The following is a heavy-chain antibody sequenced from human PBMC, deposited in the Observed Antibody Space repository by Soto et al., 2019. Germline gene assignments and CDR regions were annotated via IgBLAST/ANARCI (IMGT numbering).Heavy chain of an antibody. CDR3: VRARIDY. V-gene: IGHV3-7*03. CDR2: INGDGTET. Sequence: EVQLVVSGGGLVQPGGSLRLSCAASGFTFSNYWMTWVRQSPAKGLEWVATINGDGTETYYGDSVQGRFTISRDNAKNSLFLRLNTLRDDDTAVDYCVRARIDYWGQGTLVTVSS. CDR1: GFTFSNYW. J-gene: IGHJ4*02.